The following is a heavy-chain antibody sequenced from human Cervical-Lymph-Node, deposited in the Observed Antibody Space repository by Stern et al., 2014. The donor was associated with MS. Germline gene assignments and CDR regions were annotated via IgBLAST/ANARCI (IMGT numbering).Heavy chain of an antibody. J-gene: IGHJ6*02. V-gene: IGHV1-69*17. CDR1: GDTFTTYA. Sequence: MQLVESGAEVKKPGSSVKVSCKASGDTFTTYAISWVRQAPGQGLEWMGGITPIFGMADYAEKFQDRVTITVDRSTSTAYMELRSLRLDDTAVYSCAGEVGSLSMDLWGQGTTVTVSS. D-gene: IGHD3-16*01. CDR2: ITPIFGMA. CDR3: AGEVGSLSMDL.